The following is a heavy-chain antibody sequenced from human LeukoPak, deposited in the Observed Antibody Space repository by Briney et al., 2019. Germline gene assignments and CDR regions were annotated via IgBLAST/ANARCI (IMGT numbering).Heavy chain of an antibody. Sequence: GGSLRLSCAASGFMFSDYFMSWIRQAPGKELECISYISSNSKYTKYADSVKGRFTISRDNAKKSLYLQMNSLRAEDTAVYYCARDNGNKYYFDYWGQGTLVTVSS. D-gene: IGHD2-8*01. CDR2: ISSNSKYT. CDR3: ARDNGNKYYFDY. CDR1: GFMFSDYF. V-gene: IGHV3-11*05. J-gene: IGHJ4*02.